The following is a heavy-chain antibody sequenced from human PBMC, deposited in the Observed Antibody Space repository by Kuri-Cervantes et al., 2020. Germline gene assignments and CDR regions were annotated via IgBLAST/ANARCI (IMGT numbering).Heavy chain of an antibody. J-gene: IGHJ4*02. V-gene: IGHV3-11*01. D-gene: IGHD3-10*01. CDR2: ISSSGSTI. Sequence: LSLTCAASGFTFSDYYMSWIRQAPGKGLEWVSYISSSGSTIYYADSVKGRFTISRDNAKNSLYLQMNSLRAEDTAVYYCAREGTSVRGVITYYFDYWGQGTLVTVSS. CDR1: GFTFSDYY. CDR3: AREGTSVRGVITYYFDY.